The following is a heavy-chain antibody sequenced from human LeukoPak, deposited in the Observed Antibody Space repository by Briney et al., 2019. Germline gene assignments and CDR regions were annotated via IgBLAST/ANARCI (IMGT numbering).Heavy chain of an antibody. V-gene: IGHV1-69*05. CDR3: ARGAMVRGVTLIPHHYYYYMDV. Sequence: SVKVSCKASGGTFSSYAISWVRQAPGQGLEWMGGIIPIFGTANYAQKFQGRVTITTDESTSTAYMELSSLRSEDTAVYYCARGAMVRGVTLIPHHYYYYMDVWGKGTTVTVSS. CDR2: IIPIFGTA. CDR1: GGTFSSYA. J-gene: IGHJ6*03. D-gene: IGHD3-10*01.